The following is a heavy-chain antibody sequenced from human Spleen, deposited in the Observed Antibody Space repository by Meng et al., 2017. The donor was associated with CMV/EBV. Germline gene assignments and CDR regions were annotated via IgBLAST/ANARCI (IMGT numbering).Heavy chain of an antibody. Sequence: CKASGGTVSNYAINWVRQAPGQGLEWMGGIIPLLDITNYAQNFQGRVTITTDESTNTAYMELTSLRSEDTAVYYCASGAFISKCFSFWGQGTLVTVSS. CDR1: GGTVSNYA. CDR2: IIPLLDIT. V-gene: IGHV1-69*05. D-gene: IGHD3-16*01. CDR3: ASGAFISKCFSF. J-gene: IGHJ4*02.